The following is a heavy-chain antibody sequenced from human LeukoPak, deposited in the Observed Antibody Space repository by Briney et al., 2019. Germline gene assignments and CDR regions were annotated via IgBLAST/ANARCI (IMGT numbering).Heavy chain of an antibody. CDR1: GDSVSSGSYY. CDR2: IYYSGST. CDR3: AREDSSGYYAFYY. Sequence: SETLSLTCTVSGDSVSSGSYYWNWIRQPPGKRLEWIGYIYYSGSTNYNPSLKSRVTISVDTSKNQFSLKLSSVTAADTAVYYCAREDSSGYYAFYYWGQGTLVTVSS. J-gene: IGHJ4*02. D-gene: IGHD3-22*01. V-gene: IGHV4-61*01.